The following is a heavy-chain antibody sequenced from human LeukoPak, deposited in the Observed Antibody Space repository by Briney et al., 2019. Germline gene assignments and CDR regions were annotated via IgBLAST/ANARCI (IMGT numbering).Heavy chain of an antibody. CDR2: INHSGST. CDR1: GGSFSGYY. J-gene: IGHJ4*02. D-gene: IGHD2-2*01. CDR3: ARFSTRFGSGCSDASCYVHY. V-gene: IGHV4-34*01. Sequence: SETLSLTCAVYGGSFSGYYWSWIRQPPGKGLEWIGEINHSGSTNYNPSLKSRVTISVDTSKNQFSLTLTSVNVEDTAVYYCARFSTRFGSGCSDASCYVHYWGQGTQVTVSP.